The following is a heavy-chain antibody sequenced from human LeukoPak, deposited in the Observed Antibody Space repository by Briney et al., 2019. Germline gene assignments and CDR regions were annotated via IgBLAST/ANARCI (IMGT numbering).Heavy chain of an antibody. CDR3: ARGVSGAWY. J-gene: IGHJ4*02. CDR2: IYYSGST. CDR1: GGSISSSSYY. V-gene: IGHV4-39*07. Sequence: PSETLSLTCTVSGGSISSSSYYWGWIRQPPGKGLEWIGSIYYSGSTYYNPSLKSRVTISVDTSKNQFSLKLSSVTAADTAVYYCARGVSGAWYWGQGTLVTVSS.